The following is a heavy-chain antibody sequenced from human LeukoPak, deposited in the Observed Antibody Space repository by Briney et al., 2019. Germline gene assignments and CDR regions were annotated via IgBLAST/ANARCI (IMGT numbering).Heavy chain of an antibody. CDR1: GFTFSSYA. CDR3: ARDSGIAVE. Sequence: SGGSLRLSCAASGFTFSSYAMHWVRQAPGKGLEWVAVISYDGSNKYYADSVKGRFTISRDNAKNSLYLQMNSLRDEDTAVYYCARDSGIAVEWGQGTLVTVSS. V-gene: IGHV3-30-3*01. CDR2: ISYDGSNK. D-gene: IGHD6-19*01. J-gene: IGHJ4*02.